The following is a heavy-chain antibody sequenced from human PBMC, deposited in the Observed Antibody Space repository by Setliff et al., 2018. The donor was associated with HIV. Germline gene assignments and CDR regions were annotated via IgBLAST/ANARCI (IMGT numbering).Heavy chain of an antibody. CDR3: ARREDNWNYLDWFDL. CDR1: VYTFARYG. V-gene: IGHV1-18*01. Sequence: ASVKVSCKASVYTFARYGINWVRQAPGHGLEWMGWINAHNGYTNYVQKFQGRVTITTDTSMKIVYMELRSLRADDTAVYYCARREDNWNYLDWFDLWGHGTLVTVSS. J-gene: IGHJ5*02. CDR2: INAHNGYT. D-gene: IGHD1-20*01.